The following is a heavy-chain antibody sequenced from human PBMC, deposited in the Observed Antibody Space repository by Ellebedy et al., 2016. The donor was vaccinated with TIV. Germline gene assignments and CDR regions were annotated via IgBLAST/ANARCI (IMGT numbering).Heavy chain of an antibody. CDR3: ARILTAYYNQYYDGMGV. CDR2: LFHTGRT. V-gene: IGHV4-4*02. CDR1: GASISSNNR. Sequence: SETLSLTXAVSGASISSNNRRSWFRQPPGNGLEWIGDLFHTGRTNYNPSLKSRVTISVEKSKNQFSLVLRSVTAAATAIYYCARILTAYYNQYYDGMGVWGQGTTVTVSS. D-gene: IGHD3-9*01. J-gene: IGHJ6*02.